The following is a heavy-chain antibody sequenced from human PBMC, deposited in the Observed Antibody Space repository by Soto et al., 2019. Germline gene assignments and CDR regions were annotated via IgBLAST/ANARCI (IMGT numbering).Heavy chain of an antibody. V-gene: IGHV4-59*01. Sequence: SETLSLTCTVSGGSISSYYWSWIRQPPGKGLEWIGYIYYSGSTNYNPSLKSRVTISVDTSKYQFSLKLSSVTAADTAVYYCARGKRLRFRENWYFDLWGRGTLVTVSS. CDR3: ARGKRLRFRENWYFDL. CDR1: GGSISSYY. D-gene: IGHD5-12*01. J-gene: IGHJ2*01. CDR2: IYYSGST.